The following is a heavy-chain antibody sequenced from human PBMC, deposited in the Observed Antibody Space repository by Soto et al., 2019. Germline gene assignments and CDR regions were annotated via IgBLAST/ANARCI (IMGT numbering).Heavy chain of an antibody. CDR3: AKSSGKSYPESRIFDF. CDR1: GFTFSNYA. Sequence: EVHLLESGGGLVQPGGSLRLFCAASGFTFSNYAMTWVRQAPGEGLEWVAVITNDGGDTLHADSVKGRFTIFRDNSKDTLYLQMISLRVEDTAMYYCAKSSGKSYPESRIFDFWGQGTRVTVSS. D-gene: IGHD1-26*01. J-gene: IGHJ4*02. V-gene: IGHV3-23*01. CDR2: ITNDGGDT.